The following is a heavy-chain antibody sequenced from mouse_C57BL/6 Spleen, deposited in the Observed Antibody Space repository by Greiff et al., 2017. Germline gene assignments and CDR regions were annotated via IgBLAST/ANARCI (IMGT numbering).Heavy chain of an antibody. Sequence: VKLQESGPGLVAPSQSLSITCTVSGFSLTSYGVHWVRQPPGKGLEWLVVIWSDGSTTYNSALKSRLSISKDNSKSQVFLKMNSLQTDDTAMYYCARHSTAHGYAMDYWGQGTSVTVSS. J-gene: IGHJ4*01. CDR2: IWSDGST. D-gene: IGHD3-2*02. V-gene: IGHV2-6-1*01. CDR1: GFSLTSYG. CDR3: ARHSTAHGYAMDY.